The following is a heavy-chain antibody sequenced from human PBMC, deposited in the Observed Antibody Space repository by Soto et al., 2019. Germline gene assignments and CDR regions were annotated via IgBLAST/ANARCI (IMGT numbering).Heavy chain of an antibody. CDR3: AREGYCGGDCYAFDY. J-gene: IGHJ4*02. CDR1: GFTFSSYA. Sequence: GGSLRLSCAASGFTFSSYAMHWVRQAPGKGLEWVAVISYDGSNKYYADSVKGRFTISRDNSKNTLYLQMNSLRAEDTAVYYCAREGYCGGDCYAFDYWGQGTLVTVSS. CDR2: ISYDGSNK. V-gene: IGHV3-30-3*01. D-gene: IGHD2-21*02.